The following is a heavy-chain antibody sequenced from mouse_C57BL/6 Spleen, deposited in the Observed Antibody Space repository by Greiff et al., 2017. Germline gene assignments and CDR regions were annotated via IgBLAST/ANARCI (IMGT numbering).Heavy chain of an antibody. D-gene: IGHD5-5*01. V-gene: IGHV1-61*01. CDR2: IYPSDSET. CDR3: ARGDYPWFAY. J-gene: IGHJ3*01. Sequence: VQLQQPGAELVRPGSSVKLSCKASGYTFTSYWMDWVKQRPGQGLEWIGNIYPSDSETHYNQKFKDKATLTVDKSSSTAYMQLSSLTSEDSAVYYCARGDYPWFAYWGQGTLVTVSA. CDR1: GYTFTSYW.